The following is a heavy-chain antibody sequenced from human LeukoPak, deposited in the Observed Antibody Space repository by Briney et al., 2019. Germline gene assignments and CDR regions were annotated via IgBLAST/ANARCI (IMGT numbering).Heavy chain of an antibody. V-gene: IGHV1-69*04. J-gene: IGHJ6*03. D-gene: IGHD3-9*01. CDR2: IIPILGIA. CDR3: ASLTGDPMGYYYYHYMDV. CDR1: GGTFSSYA. Sequence: SVKVSCKASGGTFSSYAISWVRQAPGQGLEWMGRIIPILGIANYAQKFQGRVTITADKSTSTAYMELSSLRSEDTAVYYCASLTGDPMGYYYYHYMDVWGKGTTVTVSS.